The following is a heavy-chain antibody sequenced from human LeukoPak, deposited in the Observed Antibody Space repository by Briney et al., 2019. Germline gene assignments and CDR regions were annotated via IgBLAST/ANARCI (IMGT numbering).Heavy chain of an antibody. CDR3: ARGRSGGDWFDP. CDR1: GGSIGSYY. Sequence: PSETLSLTCAVSGGSIGSYYWSWIRQPPGKGLGWIGYIHDSGSTKYSPSLKSRVTMSVDTSRNHLSLKLTSVTAADTAVYYWARGRSGGDWFDPWGQGTLVTVSS. V-gene: IGHV4-59*01. D-gene: IGHD3-10*01. J-gene: IGHJ5*02. CDR2: IHDSGST.